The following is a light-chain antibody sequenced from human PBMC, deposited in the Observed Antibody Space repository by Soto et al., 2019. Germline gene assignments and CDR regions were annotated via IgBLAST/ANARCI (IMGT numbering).Light chain of an antibody. Sequence: AIQLTQSPSSLSACVGDRVTITCRTSQGISSALAWYQQKPGKAPKLLIYDASSLQSGVPSTFSGSGSGTDFNLTISSLQPEDFATYYCQQFQTYPLTFGPGNRVDIQ. V-gene: IGKV1-13*02. CDR3: QQFQTYPLT. CDR2: DAS. CDR1: QGISSA. J-gene: IGKJ3*01.